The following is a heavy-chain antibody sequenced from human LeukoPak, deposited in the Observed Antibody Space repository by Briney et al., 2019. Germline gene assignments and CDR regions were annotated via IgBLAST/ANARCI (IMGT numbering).Heavy chain of an antibody. D-gene: IGHD2-8*01. V-gene: IGHV1-18*01. CDR2: ISPYNGNT. CDR1: GYTFTTYG. CDR3: TRTVLDCANGVCYDY. J-gene: IGHJ4*02. Sequence: ASVKVSCKTSGYTFTTYGISWVRQAPGQGLEWMGWISPYNGNTNYAQKPQGGVTVTTDTSTSTAYMELRSLRSDDTAVYYCTRTVLDCANGVCYDYWGQGTLVTVSS.